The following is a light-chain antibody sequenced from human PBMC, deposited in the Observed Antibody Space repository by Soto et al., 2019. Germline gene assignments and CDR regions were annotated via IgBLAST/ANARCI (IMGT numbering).Light chain of an antibody. CDR1: SNAIGAYNY. Sequence: QSVPTPLTSVSGSPRQSITIPSTANSNAIGAYNYVSWYQQLPGKAPRLLIHGVRNRPPGISSRFSASKSGLTAYLTISGLQAEDEADYYFTSFTTARFYVFGPGTKVTVL. CDR2: GVR. V-gene: IGLV2-14*01. CDR3: TSFTTARFYV. J-gene: IGLJ1*01.